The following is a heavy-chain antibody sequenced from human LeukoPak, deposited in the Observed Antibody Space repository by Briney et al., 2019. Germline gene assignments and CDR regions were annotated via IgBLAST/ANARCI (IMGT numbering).Heavy chain of an antibody. CDR1: GFTFSDYY. D-gene: IGHD3-22*01. CDR2: ISSSSSYT. Sequence: GGSLRLSCAASGFTFSDYYMSWIRQAPGKGLEWVSYISSSSSYTNYADSVKGRFTISRDNAKNSLYLQMNSLRAEDTAVYYCARDLIHRSGEADYWGQGTLVTVSS. J-gene: IGHJ4*02. V-gene: IGHV3-11*05. CDR3: ARDLIHRSGEADY.